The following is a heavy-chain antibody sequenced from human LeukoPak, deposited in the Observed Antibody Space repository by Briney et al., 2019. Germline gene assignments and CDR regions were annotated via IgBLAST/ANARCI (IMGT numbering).Heavy chain of an antibody. CDR2: IYPGDSDT. CDR1: GYSFTSYW. D-gene: IGHD2/OR15-2a*01. J-gene: IGHJ4*02. V-gene: IGHV5-51*01. CDR3: ARQGVPGLLYFDS. Sequence: GESLKISCKGSGYSFTSYWIGWVLQMPGKGLEWMAIIYPGDSDTRYSPSFQGQVTISADKSISTAYLQWSSLKASDTAIYYCARQGVPGLLYFDSWGQGTLVTVSS.